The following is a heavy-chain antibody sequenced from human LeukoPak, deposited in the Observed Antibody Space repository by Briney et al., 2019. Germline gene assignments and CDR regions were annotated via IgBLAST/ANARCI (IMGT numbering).Heavy chain of an antibody. Sequence: SETLSLTWTVSGYSISSGYYWGWIRQPPGKGLEWIGSIYHSGTTYYNPSLRSRVTISVDTSKNQFSLRLSSVTAADTAIYYCARELSGSSSGAPFNYWGQGTLVTVSS. D-gene: IGHD6-19*01. V-gene: IGHV4-38-2*02. CDR3: ARELSGSSSGAPFNY. CDR1: GYSISSGYY. J-gene: IGHJ4*02. CDR2: IYHSGTT.